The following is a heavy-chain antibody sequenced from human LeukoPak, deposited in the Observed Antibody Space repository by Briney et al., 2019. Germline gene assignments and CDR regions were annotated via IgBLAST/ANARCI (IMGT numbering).Heavy chain of an antibody. CDR2: ISYGGSNK. V-gene: IGHV3-30*18. Sequence: GGSLRLSCAASGFIFSSYDMHWVRQAPGKGLEWVAVISYGGSNKYYADSVKGRFTISRDNSKNTLYLQMNSLRAEDTAVYYCAKVRGGVVPAASFDYWGQGTLVTISS. CDR3: AKVRGGVVPAASFDY. D-gene: IGHD2-2*01. CDR1: GFIFSSYD. J-gene: IGHJ4*02.